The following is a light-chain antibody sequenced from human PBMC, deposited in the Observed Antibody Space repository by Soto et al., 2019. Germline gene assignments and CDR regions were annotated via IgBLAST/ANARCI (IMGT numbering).Light chain of an antibody. CDR3: CSYAGNYALV. J-gene: IGLJ2*01. Sequence: QSVLTQPRSVSASPGQSVTISCTGTSSDVGAYNYVSWYQQHPDKAPKLLISDVTKRPSGVPDRFFGSKSGNTASLTITGLQAEDEADYYCCSYAGNYALVFGGGTKLTVL. V-gene: IGLV2-11*01. CDR1: SSDVGAYNY. CDR2: DVT.